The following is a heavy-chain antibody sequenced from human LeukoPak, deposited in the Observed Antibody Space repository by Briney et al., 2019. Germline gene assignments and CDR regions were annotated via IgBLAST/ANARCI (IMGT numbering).Heavy chain of an antibody. CDR1: GFTFSSYW. CDR2: IKSDGRST. J-gene: IGHJ6*02. D-gene: IGHD2-15*01. V-gene: IGHV3-74*01. CDR3: ARVVVVTDTPISGMDV. Sequence: GGSLRLSCAASGFTFSSYWMHWVRHAPGKGLVWVARIKSDGRSTSHADYVRGRFTISRDNAKNTLYLQMNSLRAEDTAVYYCARVVVVTDTPISGMDVWGQGTTVTVYS.